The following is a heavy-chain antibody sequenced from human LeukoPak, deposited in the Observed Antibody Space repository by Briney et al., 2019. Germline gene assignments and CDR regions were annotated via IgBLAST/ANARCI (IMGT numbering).Heavy chain of an antibody. Sequence: SETLSLTCAVYGGSFSAYYWSWIRQPPGKGLEWIGEINHSGSTNYNPSLKSRVTISVDTSKNQFSLKLSSVTAADTAVYYCARDLDFSQNWFDPWGQGTLVTVSS. D-gene: IGHD3/OR15-3a*01. CDR2: INHSGST. V-gene: IGHV4-34*01. CDR3: ARDLDFSQNWFDP. CDR1: GGSFSAYY. J-gene: IGHJ5*02.